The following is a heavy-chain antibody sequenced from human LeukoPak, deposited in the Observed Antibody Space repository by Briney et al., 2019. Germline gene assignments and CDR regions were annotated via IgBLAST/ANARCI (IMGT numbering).Heavy chain of an antibody. D-gene: IGHD3-22*01. CDR2: IYYSGST. Sequence: SETLSLTCTVSGGSISSYYCSWIRQPPGKGLEWIGYIYYSGSTNYNPSLKSRVTISVDTSKNQFSLKLSSVTAADTAVYYCARAYYDSSGYYPSFDIWGQGTMVTVFS. CDR3: ARAYYDSSGYYPSFDI. CDR1: GGSISSYY. V-gene: IGHV4-59*01. J-gene: IGHJ3*02.